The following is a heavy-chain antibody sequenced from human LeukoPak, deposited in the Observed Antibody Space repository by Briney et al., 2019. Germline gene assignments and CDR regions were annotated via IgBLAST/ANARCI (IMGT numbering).Heavy chain of an antibody. V-gene: IGHV3-33*01. J-gene: IGHJ6*04. CDR2: IWYDGSNK. CDR3: ARDRGCSGGSCYPNYYYYAMDV. D-gene: IGHD2-15*01. Sequence: GGSLRLSCAASGFTFSSYGMHWVRQAPGKGLEWVAVIWYDGSNKYYADSVKGRFTISRDNSKNTLYLQMNSLRAEDTAVYYCARDRGCSGGSCYPNYYYYAMDVWGKGTTVTVSS. CDR1: GFTFSSYG.